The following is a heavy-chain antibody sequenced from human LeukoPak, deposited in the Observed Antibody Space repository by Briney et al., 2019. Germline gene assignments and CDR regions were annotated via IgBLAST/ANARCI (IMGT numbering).Heavy chain of an antibody. CDR2: ISSSSSYI. CDR3: ARDEHSTNYYDSSGYSAEYFQH. D-gene: IGHD3-22*01. CDR1: GFTFSSYS. V-gene: IGHV3-21*01. Sequence: GGSLRLSCAASGFTFSSYSMNWVRPAPGKGLEWVSSISSSSSYIYYADSVKGRFTISRDNAKNSLYLQMNSLRAEDTAVYYCARDEHSTNYYDSSGYSAEYFQHWGQGTLVTVSS. J-gene: IGHJ1*01.